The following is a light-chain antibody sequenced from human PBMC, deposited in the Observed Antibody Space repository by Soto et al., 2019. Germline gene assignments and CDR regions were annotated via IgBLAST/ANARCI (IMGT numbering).Light chain of an antibody. CDR2: QAS. J-gene: IGKJ1*01. V-gene: IGKV1-5*03. CDR3: QQYDSYSWT. Sequence: DIQMTQSPSTMSAFVGYRVTITCRASQSISSWLAWYQQKPGKAPKLLVYQASTLESGVPLRFSGSGSGTEFTLTINSLQSDDFATYCCQQYDSYSWTFCQGTKVDTK. CDR1: QSISSW.